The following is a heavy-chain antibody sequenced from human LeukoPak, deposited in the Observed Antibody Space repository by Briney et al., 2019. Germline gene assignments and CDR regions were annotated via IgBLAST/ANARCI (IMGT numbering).Heavy chain of an antibody. CDR1: GFTFSSYW. D-gene: IGHD6-19*01. CDR3: ARSGIAVAGTDYYYGMDV. CDR2: IKQDGSEK. Sequence: GGSLRLSCAASGFTFSSYWMSWVRQAPGKALEWVANIKQDGSEKYYVDSVKGRFTISRDNAKNSLYLQMNSLRAEDTAVYYCARSGIAVAGTDYYYGMDVWGQGTTVTVSS. V-gene: IGHV3-7*01. J-gene: IGHJ6*02.